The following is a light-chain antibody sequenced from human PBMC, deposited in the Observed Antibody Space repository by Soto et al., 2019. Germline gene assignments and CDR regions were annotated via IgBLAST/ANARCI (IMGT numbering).Light chain of an antibody. J-gene: IGLJ3*02. CDR2: EVS. V-gene: IGLV2-14*01. CDR1: SSDVGGYNY. Sequence: QSALTQPASVSGSPGQSITISCTGTSSDVGGYNYVSWYQQHPGKAPKLMIYEVSNRPSGVSNRFSGYKSGNTASLTISGRQAEDEADYYCSSYTSSSTWVFGGGTQRTVL. CDR3: SSYTSSSTWV.